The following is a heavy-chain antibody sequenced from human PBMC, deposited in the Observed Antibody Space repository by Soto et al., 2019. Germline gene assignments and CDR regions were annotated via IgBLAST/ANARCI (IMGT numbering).Heavy chain of an antibody. J-gene: IGHJ4*02. V-gene: IGHV3-74*01. CDR2: INSDGSTT. CDR1: GFTFSNSW. Sequence: VGSLRLSCAASGFTFSNSWMHWVRQAPGKGLVWVSYINSDGSTTTYADSVKGRFTISRDNAKNTVYLQITSLTAEDTAVYYCARDRSYTTDYWGQGTLVTVSS. CDR3: ARDRSYTTDY. D-gene: IGHD1-26*01.